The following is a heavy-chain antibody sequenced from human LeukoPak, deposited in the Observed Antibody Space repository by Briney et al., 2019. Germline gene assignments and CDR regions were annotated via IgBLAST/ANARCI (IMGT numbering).Heavy chain of an antibody. D-gene: IGHD2-15*01. CDR1: GFTFSTYG. V-gene: IGHV3-23*01. CDR2: ISGSGGST. CDR3: AKSGRDSRGFDP. Sequence: PGGSLRLSCAASGFTFSTYGMSWVRQAPGKGLEWVSAISGSGGSTYYADSVKGRFTISRDNSKNTLYLQMNSLRAEDTAVYYCAKSGRDSRGFDPWGQGTLVTVSS. J-gene: IGHJ5*02.